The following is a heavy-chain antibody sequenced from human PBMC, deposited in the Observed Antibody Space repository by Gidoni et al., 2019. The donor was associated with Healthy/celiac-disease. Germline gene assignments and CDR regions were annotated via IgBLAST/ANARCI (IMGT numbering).Heavy chain of an antibody. CDR2: ISYDGSNK. Sequence: QVQLVESGGGVVQPGRSRRLCWAAAGVTFSSYGMHWVRQAPGKGLEWVAVISYDGSNKYYADSVKVRFTISRDNSKNTLYLQMNSLRAEDTAVYYCAREEQQLNHYYFDYWGQGTLVTVSS. CDR3: AREEQQLNHYYFDY. CDR1: GVTFSSYG. V-gene: IGHV3-30*03. D-gene: IGHD6-13*01. J-gene: IGHJ4*02.